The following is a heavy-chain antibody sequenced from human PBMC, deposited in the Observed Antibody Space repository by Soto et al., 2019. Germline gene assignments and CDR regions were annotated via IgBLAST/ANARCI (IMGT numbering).Heavy chain of an antibody. V-gene: IGHV1-69*13. D-gene: IGHD2-21*02. CDR3: AREPTVTDEKNDAFDF. J-gene: IGHJ3*01. Sequence: SVKVSCKASGGTFSSYAISWVRQAPGQGLEWMGGIIPIFGTANYAQKFQGRVTITADDSTSTAYMELTSLTTDDTAVYYCAREPTVTDEKNDAFDFWGQGTMVTVSS. CDR1: GGTFSSYA. CDR2: IIPIFGTA.